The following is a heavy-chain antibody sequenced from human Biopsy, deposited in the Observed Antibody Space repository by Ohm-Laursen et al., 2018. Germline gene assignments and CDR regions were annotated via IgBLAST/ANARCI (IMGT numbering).Heavy chain of an antibody. V-gene: IGHV4-59*11. Sequence: SDTLSLTCTVSGGSFTGHYWSWIRQPPGKGLEWIGHISYTGYTSYNASLNSRVTISVDTSRNHFSLRLSSLTAADTAVYYCARGSNDFGGLYFPRWGQGTLLTVSS. D-gene: IGHD4-23*01. J-gene: IGHJ4*02. CDR3: ARGSNDFGGLYFPR. CDR1: GGSFTGHY. CDR2: ISYTGYT.